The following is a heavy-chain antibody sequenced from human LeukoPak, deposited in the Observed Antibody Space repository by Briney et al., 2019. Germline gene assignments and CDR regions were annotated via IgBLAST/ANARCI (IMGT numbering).Heavy chain of an antibody. V-gene: IGHV3-21*06. J-gene: IGHJ4*02. CDR2: ISSRSSYI. CDR3: ARDRWCTNGVCYMVY. Sequence: GGSLRLSCAASGITFSRYSMHWVRQAPGKGLEWVSSISSRSSYIYYADSVKGRFTISRDNAKNSLYLQMNSLRAEDTAVYYCARDRWCTNGVCYMVYWGQGTLVTVSS. D-gene: IGHD2-8*01. CDR1: GITFSRYS.